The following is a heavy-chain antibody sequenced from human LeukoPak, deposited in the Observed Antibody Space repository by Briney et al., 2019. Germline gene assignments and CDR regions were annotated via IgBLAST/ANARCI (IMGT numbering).Heavy chain of an antibody. CDR2: IYHSGST. CDR1: GVSISGGGYS. J-gene: IGHJ4*02. D-gene: IGHD1-26*01. CDR3: ARGIMGATKIDY. V-gene: IGHV4-30-2*01. Sequence: SQTLSLTCAVSGVSISGGGYSWSWIRQPPGKGLEWIGSIYHSGSTYYNPSLKSRVTISLDRSKNQFSLKLTSVTAADTAVYYCARGIMGATKIDYWGQGTLVTVSS.